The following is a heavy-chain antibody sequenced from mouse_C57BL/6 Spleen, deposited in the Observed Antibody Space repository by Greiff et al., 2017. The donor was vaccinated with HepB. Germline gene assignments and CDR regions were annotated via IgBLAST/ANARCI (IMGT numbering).Heavy chain of an antibody. J-gene: IGHJ2*01. D-gene: IGHD2-5*01. CDR2: ISSGGSYT. V-gene: IGHV5-6*01. CDR1: GFTFSSYG. Sequence: EVMLVESGGDLVKPGGSLKLSCAASGFTFSSYGMSWVRQTPDKRLEWVATISSGGSYTYYPDSVKGRFTISRDNAKNTLYLQMSSLKSEDTAMYYCARQRDSNYGFDYGGQGTTLTVSS. CDR3: ARQRDSNYGFDY.